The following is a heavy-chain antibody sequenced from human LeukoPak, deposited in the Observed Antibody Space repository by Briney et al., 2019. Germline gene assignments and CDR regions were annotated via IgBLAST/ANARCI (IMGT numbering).Heavy chain of an antibody. J-gene: IGHJ4*02. CDR2: ISSSSSTI. CDR1: GFTFSSYS. V-gene: IGHV3-48*01. D-gene: IGHD2-21*01. Sequence: PGGSLRLSCAASGFTFSSYSMNWVRQAPGKGLEWVSYISSSSSTIYYADSVKGRFTISRDNAKNSLYLQMNSLRAEDTAVYYCAKFLPTHIVVANYYFDYWGKGTLVTVSS. CDR3: AKFLPTHIVVANYYFDY.